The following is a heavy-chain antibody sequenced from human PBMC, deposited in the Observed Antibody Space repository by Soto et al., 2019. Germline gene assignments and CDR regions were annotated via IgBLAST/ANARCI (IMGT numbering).Heavy chain of an antibody. CDR2: IYYSGST. J-gene: IGHJ5*02. V-gene: IGHV4-59*08. Sequence: QVQLQESGPGLVKPSETLSLTCTVSGGSISSYYWSWIRQPPGKGLEWIGYIYYSGSTNYNPSLTSRVTISVDTSKNQFSRKLSAVTAADTAVYYCARQRVRSSSWYDYNWFDPWGQGTLVTVSS. CDR3: ARQRVRSSSWYDYNWFDP. CDR1: GGSISSYY. D-gene: IGHD6-13*01.